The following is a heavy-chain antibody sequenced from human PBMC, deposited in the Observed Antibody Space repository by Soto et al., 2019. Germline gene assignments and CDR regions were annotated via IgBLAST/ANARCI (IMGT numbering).Heavy chain of an antibody. CDR1: GYTFTGYY. CDR3: ARMLGRYYNFDY. J-gene: IGHJ4*02. CDR2: INPNSGGT. V-gene: IGHV1-2*02. D-gene: IGHD1-26*01. Sequence: ASVKVSCKASGYTFTGYYMHWVRQAPGQGLEWMGWINPNSGGTNYAQKFQGRVTMTRDKSISTAYMELSRLRSDDTAVYYCARMLGRYYNFDYWGQGTLVTVSS.